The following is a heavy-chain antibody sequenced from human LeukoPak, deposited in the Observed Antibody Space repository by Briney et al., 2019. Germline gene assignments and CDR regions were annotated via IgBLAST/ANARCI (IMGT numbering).Heavy chain of an antibody. Sequence: GRSLRLSCAASGFTFSSYEMNWVRQAPGKGLEWVSYISSSGSTIYYADSVKGRFTISRDNAKNSLYLQMNSLRAEDTAVYYCASGGYCSGGSCLHAFDIWGQGTMVTVSS. D-gene: IGHD2-15*01. V-gene: IGHV3-48*03. J-gene: IGHJ3*02. CDR1: GFTFSSYE. CDR2: ISSSGSTI. CDR3: ASGGYCSGGSCLHAFDI.